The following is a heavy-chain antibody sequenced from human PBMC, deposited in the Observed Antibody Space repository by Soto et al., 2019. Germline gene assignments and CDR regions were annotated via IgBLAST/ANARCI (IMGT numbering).Heavy chain of an antibody. J-gene: IGHJ5*02. Sequence: SETLSLTCTVSGGSISSGGYYWSWIRQHPGKGLEWIGYIYYSGSTYYNPSLKSRVTISVDTSKNQFSLKLSSVTAADTAVYNWSRTSTFWSGYPCPNWFDPWGQGNLVTVFS. CDR1: GGSISSGGYY. CDR3: SRTSTFWSGYPCPNWFDP. D-gene: IGHD3-3*01. CDR2: IYYSGST. V-gene: IGHV4-31*03.